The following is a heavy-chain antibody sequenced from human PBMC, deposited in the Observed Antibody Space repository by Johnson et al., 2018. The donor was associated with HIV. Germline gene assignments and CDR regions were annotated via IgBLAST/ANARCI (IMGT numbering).Heavy chain of an antibody. CDR3: TTAKWLLGAFDI. Sequence: VQLVESGGGLVQPGRSLRLSCAASGFTFSNAWMSWVRQAPGKGLEWVGRIKSKTDGGTTDYAAPVKGRFTISRDDSKNTLYLQMNSLKTEDTAVYYCTTAKWLLGAFDIWGQGTMVTVSS. J-gene: IGHJ3*02. CDR1: GFTFSNAW. V-gene: IGHV3-15*01. CDR2: IKSKTDGGTT. D-gene: IGHD3-22*01.